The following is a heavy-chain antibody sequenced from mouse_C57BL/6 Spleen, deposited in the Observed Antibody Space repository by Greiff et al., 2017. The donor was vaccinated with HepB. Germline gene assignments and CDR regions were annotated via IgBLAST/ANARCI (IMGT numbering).Heavy chain of an antibody. J-gene: IGHJ2*01. D-gene: IGHD1-1*01. Sequence: VVESGGGLVKPGGSLKLSCAASGFTFSSYAMSWVRQTPEKRLEWVATISDGGSYTYYPDNVKGRFTISRDNAKNNLYLQMSHLKSEDTAMYYCARVLRRGDYFDYWGQGTTLTVSS. V-gene: IGHV5-4*01. CDR3: ARVLRRGDYFDY. CDR1: GFTFSSYA. CDR2: ISDGGSYT.